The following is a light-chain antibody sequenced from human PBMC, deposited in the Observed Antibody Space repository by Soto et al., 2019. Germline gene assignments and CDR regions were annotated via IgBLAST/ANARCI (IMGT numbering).Light chain of an antibody. J-gene: IGLJ3*02. Sequence: QSVLTQPPSASGTPGQRVTIPCSGSSSNIGSEYVVWYQHLPGTAPKLLIYRNNQRPSGVPDRFAGSKSGTSASLAISGLRSEDEADYYCAARDDSLSGHWVFGGGTKVTVL. V-gene: IGLV1-47*01. CDR3: AARDDSLSGHWV. CDR1: SSNIGSEY. CDR2: RNN.